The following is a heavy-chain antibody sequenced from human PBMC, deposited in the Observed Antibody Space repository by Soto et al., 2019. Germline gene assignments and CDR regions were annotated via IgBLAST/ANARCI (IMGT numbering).Heavy chain of an antibody. V-gene: IGHV4-59*08. D-gene: IGHD3-3*01. Sequence: PSETLSLTCTVSGGSISSYYWSWIRQPPGKGLEWIGYIYYSGSTNYNPSLKSRVTISVDTSKNQFSLKLSSVTAADTAVYYCARHPKRMTIFGVPGRNDAFDIWGQGTMVTVSS. CDR1: GGSISSYY. CDR3: ARHPKRMTIFGVPGRNDAFDI. CDR2: IYYSGST. J-gene: IGHJ3*02.